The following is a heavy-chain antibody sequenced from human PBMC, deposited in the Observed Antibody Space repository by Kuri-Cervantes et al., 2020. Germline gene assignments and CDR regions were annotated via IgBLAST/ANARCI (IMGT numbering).Heavy chain of an antibody. J-gene: IGHJ4*02. CDR2: IWYDGSNK. CDR1: GFTFSSYA. Sequence: GESLKISCAASGFTFSSYAMHWVRQAPGKGLEWVAVIWYDGSNKYYADSVKGRFTISRDNSKNTLYLQMNSLRAEDTAVYYCAKAMSSSWHRGPCGYWGQGTLVTVSS. D-gene: IGHD6-13*01. CDR3: AKAMSSSWHRGPCGY. V-gene: IGHV3-30*02.